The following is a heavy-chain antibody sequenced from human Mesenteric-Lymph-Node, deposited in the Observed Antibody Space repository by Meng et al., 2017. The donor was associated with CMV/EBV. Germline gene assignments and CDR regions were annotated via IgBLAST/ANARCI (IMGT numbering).Heavy chain of an antibody. J-gene: IGHJ5*02. CDR3: ARNQPYNNYLYDP. CDR2: ISSSSSYI. CDR1: GFTFSSYS. D-gene: IGHD4-11*01. V-gene: IGHV3-21*01. Sequence: GESLKISCAASGFTFSSYSMNWVRQAPGKGLEWVSSISSSSSYIYYADSVKGRFTIFRDNAKNSLYLQMNSLRAEDTAVYYCARNQPYNNYLYDPWGQGTLVTVSS.